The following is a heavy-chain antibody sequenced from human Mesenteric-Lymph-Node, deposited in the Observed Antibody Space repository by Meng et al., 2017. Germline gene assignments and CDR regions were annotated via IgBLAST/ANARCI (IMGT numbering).Heavy chain of an antibody. J-gene: IGHJ4*02. Sequence: QVQLQGSGQGLVKPSQTPSFTCTVSGGSISSGDYYWSWIRQPPGKGLEWIGYISYSGSTYYNPSLKSRVTISVDTSKNQFSLKLSSVTAADTAVYYCARTHFYDSSNYGFDYWGQGTLVTVSS. CDR2: ISYSGST. D-gene: IGHD3-22*01. CDR1: GGSISSGDYY. CDR3: ARTHFYDSSNYGFDY. V-gene: IGHV4-30-4*01.